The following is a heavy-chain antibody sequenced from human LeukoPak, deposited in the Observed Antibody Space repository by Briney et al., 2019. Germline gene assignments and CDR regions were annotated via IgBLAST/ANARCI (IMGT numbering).Heavy chain of an antibody. CDR3: ARGSVLDP. D-gene: IGHD3-3*01. CDR2: IYYSGST. Sequence: SETLSLTCTVSGGSISSSSYYWGWIRQPPGKGLEWIGSIYYSGSTYYNPSLKSRVTISVDTSKNQFSLKLSSVTAADTAVYYCARGSVLDPWGQGTLVTVSS. J-gene: IGHJ5*02. CDR1: GGSISSSSYY. V-gene: IGHV4-39*07.